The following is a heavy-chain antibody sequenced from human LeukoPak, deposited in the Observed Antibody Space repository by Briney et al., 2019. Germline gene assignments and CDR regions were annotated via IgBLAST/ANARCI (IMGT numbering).Heavy chain of an antibody. CDR3: ARLTTPHYYDSSGYYPFDAFDI. CDR2: INTNTGNP. D-gene: IGHD3-22*01. V-gene: IGHV7-4-1*02. Sequence: ASVKVSCKASGYTFTSYAMNWVRQAPGQGLEWMGWINTNTGNPTYAQGFTGRFVFSLDTSVSTAYLQTSSLKAEDTAVYYCARLTTPHYYDSSGYYPFDAFDIWGQGTMVTVSS. J-gene: IGHJ3*02. CDR1: GYTFTSYA.